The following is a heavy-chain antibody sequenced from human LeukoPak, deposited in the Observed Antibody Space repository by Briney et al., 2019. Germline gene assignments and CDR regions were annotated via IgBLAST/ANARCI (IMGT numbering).Heavy chain of an antibody. Sequence: SETLSLTCTVSSGSISSSSYYWGWIRQPPGKGLEWIGSIYYSGNTFYNPSLKSRVTISVDTSKNQFSLKLSSVTAADTAVYYCARRTNDPWYSSSWNGDWFDPWGQGTLVTVSS. J-gene: IGHJ5*02. D-gene: IGHD6-13*01. CDR2: IYYSGNT. CDR1: SGSISSSSYY. V-gene: IGHV4-39*01. CDR3: ARRTNDPWYSSSWNGDWFDP.